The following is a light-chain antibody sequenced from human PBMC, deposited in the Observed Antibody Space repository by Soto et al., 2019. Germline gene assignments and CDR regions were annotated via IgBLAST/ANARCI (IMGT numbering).Light chain of an antibody. Sequence: LTQAPSVSGPPGQSVTISCTGTISDVAGYRYVSWYQQHPGKAPKVIIYDVTQRPSGVPDRFSGSKSGNAASLTMSGLQAEDEADYYCCSYAGSHTKYVFGTGTKVTVL. J-gene: IGLJ1*01. CDR3: CSYAGSHTKYV. V-gene: IGLV2-11*01. CDR1: ISDVAGYRY. CDR2: DVT.